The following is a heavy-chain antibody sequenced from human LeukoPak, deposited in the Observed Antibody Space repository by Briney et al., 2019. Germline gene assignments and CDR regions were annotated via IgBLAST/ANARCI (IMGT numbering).Heavy chain of an antibody. V-gene: IGHV1-18*01. CDR3: ARDLYYYDSSGLPSLDY. J-gene: IGHJ4*02. Sequence: GASVKVSCKASGYSFRNYGISWVRQAPGQGLEWMGWISPYSGSTDYPQKFKGRVTMTTDTSTSTAYMELRSLRSDDTAVYYCARDLYYYDSSGLPSLDYWGQGTLVTVSS. CDR1: GYSFRNYG. CDR2: ISPYSGST. D-gene: IGHD3-22*01.